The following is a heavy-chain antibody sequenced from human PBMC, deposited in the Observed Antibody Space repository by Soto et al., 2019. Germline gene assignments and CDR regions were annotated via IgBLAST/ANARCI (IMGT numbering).Heavy chain of an antibody. J-gene: IGHJ4*02. D-gene: IGHD3-22*01. CDR2: IYYSGST. V-gene: IGHV4-59*08. CDR3: TSSNYYDSSGYYSPYYFDS. CDR1: GGSIPNYY. Sequence: SETLSLTCTVSGGSIPNYYWSWIRQPPGKGLEWIGYIYYSGSTNSNPSLESRVTISVDTSKSQFSLKLSSVTAADTAVYYCTSSNYYDSSGYYSPYYFDSWGQGTLVTVSS.